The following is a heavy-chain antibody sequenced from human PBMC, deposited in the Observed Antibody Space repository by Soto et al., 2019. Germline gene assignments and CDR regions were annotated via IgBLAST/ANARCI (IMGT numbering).Heavy chain of an antibody. Sequence: QVQLQESGPGLVKPSQTLSVTCTVSGGSISSGGYYWSWIRQHPRKGLEWIGYIYYSGSTYYNPSLKSRVTISVDTTKNHFSLKLSSVTAAETAVYYCARSFGEAAASPFDYWGQRTLVTVSS. J-gene: IGHJ4*02. CDR3: ARSFGEAAASPFDY. D-gene: IGHD6-13*01. CDR2: IYYSGST. CDR1: GGSISSGGYY. V-gene: IGHV4-31*03.